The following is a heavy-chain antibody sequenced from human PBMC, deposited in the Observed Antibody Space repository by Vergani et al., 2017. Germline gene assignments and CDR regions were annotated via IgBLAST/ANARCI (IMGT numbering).Heavy chain of an antibody. Sequence: EVQLVESGGGLVQPGGSLRLSCAASGFTFSSYSMNWVRQAPGKGLEWVSYISSSSSTIYYADSVKGRFTISRDNAKNSLYLQMNSLRDEDTAVYYCAIGPAASFMYYFDYWGQGTLVTVSS. CDR3: AIGPAASFMYYFDY. CDR2: ISSSSSTI. J-gene: IGHJ4*02. V-gene: IGHV3-48*02. CDR1: GFTFSSYS. D-gene: IGHD2-2*01.